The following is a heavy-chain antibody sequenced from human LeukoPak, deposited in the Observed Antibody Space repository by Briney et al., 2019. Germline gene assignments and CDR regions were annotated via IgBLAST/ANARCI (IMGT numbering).Heavy chain of an antibody. V-gene: IGHV3-7*03. CDR2: INQDGSEK. CDR3: ARDPGMVRGVNFDY. Sequence: GGSLRLSCAASGLTFSSHWMNWVRQAPGKGLEWVANINQDGSEKYYVDSVKGRFTISRDNTKNSLYLQMNSLRAEDTAVYYCARDPGMVRGVNFDYWGQGTLVTVSS. J-gene: IGHJ4*02. CDR1: GLTFSSHW. D-gene: IGHD3-10*01.